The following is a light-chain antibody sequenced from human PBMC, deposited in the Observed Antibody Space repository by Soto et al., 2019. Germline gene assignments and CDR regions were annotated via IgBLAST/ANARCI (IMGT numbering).Light chain of an antibody. V-gene: IGLV1-44*01. CDR2: NNN. Sequence: QSVLTQPPSASGTPGQRVTISCSGSSSNIGSNTVNWYQHLPGTAPKLLIYNNNQRPSGVPVRFSGSKSGTSASLAISGLQSEDEADYYCAAWVDSLNGYVFGTGTKVTVL. J-gene: IGLJ1*01. CDR1: SSNIGSNT. CDR3: AAWVDSLNGYV.